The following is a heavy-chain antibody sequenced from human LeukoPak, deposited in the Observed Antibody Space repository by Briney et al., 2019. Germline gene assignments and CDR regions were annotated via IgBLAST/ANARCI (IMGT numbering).Heavy chain of an antibody. CDR1: GYSFASYW. V-gene: IGHV5-51*01. D-gene: IGHD6-13*01. J-gene: IGHJ4*02. Sequence: GESLKISCKGSGYSFASYWIGWVRQMPGKGLEWMGIIYPGDSDTRYSPSFQGQVTISADRSISTAYLQWSSLKASDTAMYYCARLLRNIAAAVYFFDYWGQGTLVTVSS. CDR3: ARLLRNIAAAVYFFDY. CDR2: IYPGDSDT.